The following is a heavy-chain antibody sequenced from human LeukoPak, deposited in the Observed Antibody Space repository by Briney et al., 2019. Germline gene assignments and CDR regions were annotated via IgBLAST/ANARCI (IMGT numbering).Heavy chain of an antibody. Sequence: SETLSLTCFVSGGSISGYYWSWIRQPPGKGLEWIGYIYYSGSTNYNPSLKSRVTISVDTSKNQFSLKLSSVTAADTAVYYCARGWYSSAHYYFDYWGQGTLVTVSS. CDR3: ARGWYSSAHYYFDY. CDR1: GGSISGYY. CDR2: IYYSGST. V-gene: IGHV4-59*01. D-gene: IGHD6-19*01. J-gene: IGHJ4*02.